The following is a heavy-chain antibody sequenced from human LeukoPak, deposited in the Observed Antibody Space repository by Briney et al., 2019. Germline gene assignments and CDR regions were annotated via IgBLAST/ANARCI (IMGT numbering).Heavy chain of an antibody. Sequence: GGSLRLSCAASGFTFSSSAMSWVRQAPGKGLEWVSTISGSGSNTYYADSVQGRFTISRDNSKITLYLQMNSLRADDTAVYYCAKAYSGSHRGAFDVWGQGTMVTVSS. CDR3: AKAYSGSHRGAFDV. J-gene: IGHJ3*01. V-gene: IGHV3-23*01. CDR2: ISGSGSNT. D-gene: IGHD1-26*01. CDR1: GFTFSSSA.